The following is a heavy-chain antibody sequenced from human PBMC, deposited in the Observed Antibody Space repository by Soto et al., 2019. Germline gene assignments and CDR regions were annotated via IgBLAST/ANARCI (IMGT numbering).Heavy chain of an antibody. CDR2: IYSDGSST. V-gene: IGHV3-74*01. CDR1: GFTFSNYW. Sequence: EVQLVESGGGLVQPGGSLRLSCAASGFTFSNYWMDWVRQAPGKGLVWVSRIYSDGSSTSYADSVKGRFTISRDNAKNTLYLQMNSLRPEDTAVYYCARDLEYCPGGDRPWGQGTLVTVSS. D-gene: IGHD2-8*02. J-gene: IGHJ5*02. CDR3: ARDLEYCPGGDRP.